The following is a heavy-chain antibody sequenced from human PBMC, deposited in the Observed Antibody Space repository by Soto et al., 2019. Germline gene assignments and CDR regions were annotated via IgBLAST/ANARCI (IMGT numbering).Heavy chain of an antibody. CDR1: GGSFSGYY. V-gene: IGHV4-34*01. CDR3: ARDRHPKWEHQTGFDY. J-gene: IGHJ4*02. CDR2: INHSGST. D-gene: IGHD1-26*01. Sequence: QVQLQQWGAGLLKPSETLPLTCAVYGGSFSGYYWSWIRQPPGKGLEWIGEINHSGSTNYNPSLKSRVTISVDTSKNQFSLKLSSVTAADTAVYYCARDRHPKWEHQTGFDYWGQGTLVTVSS.